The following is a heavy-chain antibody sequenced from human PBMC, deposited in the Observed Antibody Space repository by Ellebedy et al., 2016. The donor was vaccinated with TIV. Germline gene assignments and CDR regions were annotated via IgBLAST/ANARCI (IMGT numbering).Heavy chain of an antibody. Sequence: GESLKISCKGSGYSFTSYLLCLVPPLPGTRLEWMLRIDPSDSYTTSSPSFQGHVTISADKSSSTAYLQWSSLKASDTAMYYCARDGYKIAAAGTRWFDDWGQGTLVTVSS. D-gene: IGHD6-13*01. J-gene: IGHJ5*02. CDR3: ARDGYKIAAAGTRWFDD. CDR2: IDPSDSYT. V-gene: IGHV5-10-1*01. CDR1: GYSFTSYL.